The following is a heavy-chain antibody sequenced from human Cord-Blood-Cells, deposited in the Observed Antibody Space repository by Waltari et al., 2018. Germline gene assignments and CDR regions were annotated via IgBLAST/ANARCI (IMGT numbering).Heavy chain of an antibody. CDR2: IYNDGSNK. V-gene: IGHV3-30*04. J-gene: IGHJ3*02. CDR3: AREMRGAFDI. Sequence: QVQLVESGGGVVQPGRSLRLSCAASGFTFSSYAMHWVRQAPGQGLEWGTVIYNDGSNKYYAASVKGRFTISRDNSKNTLYLQMNSLRAEDTAVDYCAREMRGAFDIWGQGTMVTVSS. CDR1: GFTFSSYA.